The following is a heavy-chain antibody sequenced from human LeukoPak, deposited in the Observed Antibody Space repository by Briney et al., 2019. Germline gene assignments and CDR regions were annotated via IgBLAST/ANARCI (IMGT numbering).Heavy chain of an antibody. CDR3: ARVIRSYYDDAFDI. V-gene: IGHV3-11*01. Sequence: PGGSLRLSCAASGFTFSDYYMSWIRQAPGKGLEWVSYISSSGSTIYYADSVEGRFTISRDNAKNSLYLQMNSLRAEDTAVYYCARVIRSYYDDAFDIWGQGTMVTVSS. CDR1: GFTFSDYY. D-gene: IGHD1-26*01. J-gene: IGHJ3*02. CDR2: ISSSGSTI.